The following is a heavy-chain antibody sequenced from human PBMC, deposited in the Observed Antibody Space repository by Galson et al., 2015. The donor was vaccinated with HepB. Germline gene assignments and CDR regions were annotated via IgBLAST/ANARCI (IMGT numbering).Heavy chain of an antibody. J-gene: IGHJ5*02. CDR2: INHPGST. D-gene: IGHD2-15*01. CDR1: GGSFSDYY. Sequence: SETLSLTCAVYGGSFSDYYWSWIRQPPGKGLEWIGEINHPGSTNYDPSLKSRVTISVDTSNNQFSLKLSSVTAADTAMYYCARGRRVVVVAALRSWFDPWGQGILVTVSS. V-gene: IGHV4-34*01. CDR3: ARGRRVVVVAALRSWFDP.